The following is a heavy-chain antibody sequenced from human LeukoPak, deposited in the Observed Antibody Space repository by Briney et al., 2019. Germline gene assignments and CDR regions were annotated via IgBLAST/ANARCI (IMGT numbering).Heavy chain of an antibody. Sequence: SETLSLTCTVSGGSVSSSSYYWGWIRQPPGKGLEWIGSIYYSGSTYYNPSLKSRVTISVDTSKNQFSLKLSSVTAADTAVYYCARLLGYCSSTSCRGYWGQGTLVTVSS. D-gene: IGHD2-2*01. J-gene: IGHJ4*02. CDR3: ARLLGYCSSTSCRGY. CDR2: IYYSGST. CDR1: GGSVSSSSYY. V-gene: IGHV4-39*01.